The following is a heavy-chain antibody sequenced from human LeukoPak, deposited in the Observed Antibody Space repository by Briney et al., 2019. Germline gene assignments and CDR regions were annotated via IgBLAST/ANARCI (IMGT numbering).Heavy chain of an antibody. CDR2: IYYSGST. D-gene: IGHD3-10*01. CDR3: ARDVVRGVIS. Sequence: SQTLSLTCTVSGGSISSGGYYWSWIRQHPGTGLEWIGYIYYSGSTYYNPSLKSRVTISVDTSKNQFSLKLSSVTAADTAVYYCARDVVRGVISWGQGTLVTVSS. J-gene: IGHJ4*02. V-gene: IGHV4-31*03. CDR1: GGSISSGGYY.